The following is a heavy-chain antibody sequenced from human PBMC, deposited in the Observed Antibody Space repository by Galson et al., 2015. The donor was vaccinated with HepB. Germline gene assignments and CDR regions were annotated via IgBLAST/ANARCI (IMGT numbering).Heavy chain of an antibody. V-gene: IGHV1-18*04. CDR3: ARDYSEMVYAMGEDYYYYGMDV. D-gene: IGHD2-8*01. CDR2: ISAYNGNT. J-gene: IGHJ6*02. Sequence: SVKVSCKASGYTFTSYGISWVRQAPGQGLEWMGWISAYNGNTNYAQKLQGRVTMTTDTSTSTAYMELRSLRSDDTAVYYCARDYSEMVYAMGEDYYYYGMDVWGQGTTVTVSS. CDR1: GYTFTSYG.